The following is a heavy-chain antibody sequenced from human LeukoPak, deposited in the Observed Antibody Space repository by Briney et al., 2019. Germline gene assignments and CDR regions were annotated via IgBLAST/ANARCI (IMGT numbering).Heavy chain of an antibody. D-gene: IGHD1-26*01. CDR2: ISAYNGNA. J-gene: IGHJ5*02. CDR3: ARDVGATTRNWFDP. V-gene: IGHV1-18*01. Sequence: ASVKVSCKASGYTFTSYGISWVRQAPGQGLEWMGWISAYNGNANYAQKLQGRVTMTTDTSTSTAYMELRSLRSDDTAVYYCARDVGATTRNWFDPWGQGTLVTVSS. CDR1: GYTFTSYG.